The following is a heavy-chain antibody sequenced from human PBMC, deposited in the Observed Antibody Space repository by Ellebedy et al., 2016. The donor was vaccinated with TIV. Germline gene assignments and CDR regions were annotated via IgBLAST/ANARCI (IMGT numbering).Heavy chain of an antibody. J-gene: IGHJ4*02. CDR1: GFTFVSYA. CDR3: ARARGFSYFDF. CDR2: INVGNANT. Sequence: AASVKVSCQASGFTFVSYAIQWARQAPGPRLEWLGWINVGNANTRYSQKFQGRGTITRDTSASTAYMELTSLTSEDTAIYYCARARGFSYFDFWGQGTLVTVSS. V-gene: IGHV1-3*01.